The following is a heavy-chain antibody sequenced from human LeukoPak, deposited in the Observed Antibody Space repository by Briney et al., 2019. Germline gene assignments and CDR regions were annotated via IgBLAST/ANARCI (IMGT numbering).Heavy chain of an antibody. J-gene: IGHJ4*02. V-gene: IGHV4-61*01. D-gene: IGHD5-24*01. CDR2: IFNSGST. CDR3: ASGPTILKYYFDY. CDR1: GGSVSSSNYY. Sequence: SETLSLTCTVSGGSVSSSNYYWSWIRQPPGKGLECIGYIFNSGSTNYNPSLKSRVTISVDTSKNQFSLKLSSVIAADTAVYYCASGPTILKYYFDYWGQGILVTVSS.